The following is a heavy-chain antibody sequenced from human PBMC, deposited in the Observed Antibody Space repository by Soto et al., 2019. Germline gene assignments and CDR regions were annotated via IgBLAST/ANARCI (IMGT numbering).Heavy chain of an antibody. CDR2: IRGSGDST. Sequence: PGGSLRLSCAASGFTFSTYAMSWVRQAPGKGLEWVSGIRGSGDSTYYADSVKGRFTISRDNSKNALYLQMNSLRAEDTAVYYCATIMNTISWGKGPLVTVSS. CDR3: ATIMNTIS. D-gene: IGHD3-16*01. V-gene: IGHV3-23*01. CDR1: GFTFSTYA. J-gene: IGHJ5*02.